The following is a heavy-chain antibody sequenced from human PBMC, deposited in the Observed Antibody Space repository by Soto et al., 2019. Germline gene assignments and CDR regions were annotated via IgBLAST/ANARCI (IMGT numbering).Heavy chain of an antibody. CDR2: VSGSGGTA. D-gene: IGHD6-25*01. CDR1: GFTFNNYA. Sequence: GGSLRLSCVTSGFTFNNYAMNWVRQAPGKGLEWVSVVSGSGGTAYYLDSIKGRFTISRDNSKNTLYLQMNSLRDEDTAVYFCAKCNLAAVVRGAFDIWGQGTMVTVSS. CDR3: AKCNLAAVVRGAFDI. J-gene: IGHJ3*02. V-gene: IGHV3-23*01.